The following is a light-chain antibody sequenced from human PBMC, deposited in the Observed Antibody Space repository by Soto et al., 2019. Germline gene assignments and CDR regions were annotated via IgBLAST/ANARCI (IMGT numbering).Light chain of an antibody. CDR3: QQHDKLPPA. J-gene: IGKJ1*01. V-gene: IGKV3-20*01. CDR1: QSVSSSH. CDR2: GAT. Sequence: MSLSPGESATLSYRASQSVSSSHLAWYQQRPGQAPRLLVYGATIRATATPDRFSGSGAGTNFTLTISRLQSEDFAVYYCQQHDKLPPAFGQGTKVDIK.